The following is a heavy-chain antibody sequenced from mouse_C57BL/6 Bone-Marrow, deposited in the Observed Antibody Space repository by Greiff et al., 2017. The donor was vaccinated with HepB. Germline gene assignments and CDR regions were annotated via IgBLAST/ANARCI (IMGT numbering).Heavy chain of an antibody. Sequence: EVKLMESGPGLVKPSQSLSLTCSVPGYSITSGYYWNWIRQFPGNKLEWMGYISYDGSNNYNPSLKNRISITRDTSKNQFFLKLNSVTTEDTATYYCARGHPLLRWYFDVWGTGTTVTVSS. CDR2: ISYDGSN. CDR3: ARGHPLLRWYFDV. J-gene: IGHJ1*03. V-gene: IGHV3-6*01. D-gene: IGHD1-2*01. CDR1: GYSITSGYY.